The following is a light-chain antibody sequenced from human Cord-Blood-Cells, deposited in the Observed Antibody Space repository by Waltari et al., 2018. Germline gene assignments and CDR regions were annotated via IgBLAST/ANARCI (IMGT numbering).Light chain of an antibody. CDR1: RLRRDY. J-gene: IGLJ2*01. V-gene: IGLV3-19*01. CDR3: NSRDSSGNHLV. CDR2: GKN. Sequence: SSELTQDPAVSVALGQTVRITCQGDRLRRDYASWYQQKPGQAPVLVIYGKNNRPSGIPDRFSGSSSGNTASLTITGAQAEDEADYYCNSRDSSGNHLVFGGGTKLTVL.